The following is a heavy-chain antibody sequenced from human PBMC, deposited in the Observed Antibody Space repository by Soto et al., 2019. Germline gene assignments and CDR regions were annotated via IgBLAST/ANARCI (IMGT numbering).Heavy chain of an antibody. V-gene: IGHV1-18*04. J-gene: IGHJ4*02. Sequence: GASVKVSFKASGYTFTSYGISWVRQAPGQGLEWMGWISAYNGNTNYAQKLQGRVTMTTDTSTSTAYMELRSLRSDDTAVCYCARVDTAMVRLDYWGQGTLVTVSS. D-gene: IGHD5-18*01. CDR2: ISAYNGNT. CDR3: ARVDTAMVRLDY. CDR1: GYTFTSYG.